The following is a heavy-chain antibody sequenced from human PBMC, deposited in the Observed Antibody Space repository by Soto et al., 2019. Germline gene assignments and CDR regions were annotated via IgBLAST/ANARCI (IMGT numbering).Heavy chain of an antibody. CDR2: IYWDDDK. Sequence: SGPTLVNPTQTLTLTWTFSGFSLSTSRVGVAWIRQPPGKALEWLAIIYWDDDKRYSPSLRSRLAITKDTSKNQVALIMTSLDPVDTATYYCAHIMITFGGVIALDAFDIWGQGTMVTVSS. V-gene: IGHV2-5*02. CDR1: GFSLSTSRVG. D-gene: IGHD3-16*02. CDR3: AHIMITFGGVIALDAFDI. J-gene: IGHJ3*02.